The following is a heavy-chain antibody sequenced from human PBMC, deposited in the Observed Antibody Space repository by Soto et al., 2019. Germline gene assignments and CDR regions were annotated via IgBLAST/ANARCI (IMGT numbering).Heavy chain of an antibody. V-gene: IGHV3-74*01. CDR2: INSDGSST. CDR1: GFTFSSYW. J-gene: IGHJ4*02. Sequence: EVQLVESGGGLVQPGGSLRLSCAASGFTFSSYWMHWVRQAPGKGLVWVSRINSDGSSTSYADSVKGRFTISRDNAKNRLYLQMTSLRAEDTAVYYCVGGVPAAIGPDFDYWGQGTLVTVSS. D-gene: IGHD2-2*01. CDR3: VGGVPAAIGPDFDY.